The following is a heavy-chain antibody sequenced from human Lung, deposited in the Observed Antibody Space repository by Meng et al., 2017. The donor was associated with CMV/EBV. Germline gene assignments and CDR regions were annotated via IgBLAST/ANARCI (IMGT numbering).Heavy chain of an antibody. CDR2: INPNSGGT. Sequence: ASVKVSCKASGYTFTGFYIHWVRQAPGQGLEWMGWINPNSGGTEYAQKFQGRVTMTRDTSISTAYMELSRLRSDDTAVYYCARESGEDAFDIWGQGTMVTVS. D-gene: IGHD7-27*01. J-gene: IGHJ3*02. CDR1: GYTFTGFY. V-gene: IGHV1-2*02. CDR3: ARESGEDAFDI.